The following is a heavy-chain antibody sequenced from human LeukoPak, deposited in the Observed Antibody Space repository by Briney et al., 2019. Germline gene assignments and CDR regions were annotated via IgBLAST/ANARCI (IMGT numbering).Heavy chain of an antibody. CDR3: AKEGVRLQLVSYFDY. V-gene: IGHV3-48*03. Sequence: GGSLRLSCAASGFTFSSYEMNWVRQAPGRGLEWVSYISSSGSTIYYADSVKGRFTISRDNSKNTLYLQMNSLRAEDTAVYYCAKEGVRLQLVSYFDYWGQGTLVTVSS. CDR2: ISSSGSTI. D-gene: IGHD5-24*01. CDR1: GFTFSSYE. J-gene: IGHJ4*02.